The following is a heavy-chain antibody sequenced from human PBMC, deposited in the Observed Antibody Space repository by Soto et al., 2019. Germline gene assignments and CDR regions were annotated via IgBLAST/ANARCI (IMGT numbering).Heavy chain of an antibody. CDR3: AKDGSGWYAPPQYHLDS. Sequence: TGGSLRLSCAASGFTFGRSGMHWVRQAPGKGLEWVAVTSYDGSNEYYADSVKGRFIISRDNSKSTLSLQMNSLRAEDTAVYYCAKDGSGWYAPPQYHLDSWGRGALVTVSS. CDR2: TSYDGSNE. J-gene: IGHJ4*02. V-gene: IGHV3-30*18. CDR1: GFTFGRSG. D-gene: IGHD6-19*01.